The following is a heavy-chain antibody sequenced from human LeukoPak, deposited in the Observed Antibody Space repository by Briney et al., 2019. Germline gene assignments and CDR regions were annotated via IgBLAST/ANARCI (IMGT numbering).Heavy chain of an antibody. Sequence: PGGSLRLSCAASGFTFSSDAMSWVRQAPGKGLEWVSAISGSGGSTYYADSVKGRFTISRDNSKNTLYLQMNSLRAEDTAVYYCAKCPRGRGSRLIGSYYPLSFVISYFDYWGQGTLVTVSS. CDR2: ISGSGGST. V-gene: IGHV3-23*01. CDR1: GFTFSSDA. CDR3: AKCPRGRGSRLIGSYYPLSFVISYFDY. J-gene: IGHJ4*02. D-gene: IGHD1-26*01.